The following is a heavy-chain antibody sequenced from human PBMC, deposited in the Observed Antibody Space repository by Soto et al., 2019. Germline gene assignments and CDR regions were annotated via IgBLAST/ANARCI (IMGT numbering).Heavy chain of an antibody. CDR3: SRHDSAYYCNGMDF. CDR2: IDPSDSYT. V-gene: IGHV5-10-1*01. D-gene: IGHD3-22*01. Sequence: GESLKISCKGSGYSFTSYWISWVRQMPGKGLEWMGRIDPSDSYTNYSPSFQGHVTISVDKSTSTAYLQWRSLKASDTAMYNCSRHDSAYYCNGMDFCCQGTTVTVS. CDR1: GYSFTSYW. J-gene: IGHJ6*02.